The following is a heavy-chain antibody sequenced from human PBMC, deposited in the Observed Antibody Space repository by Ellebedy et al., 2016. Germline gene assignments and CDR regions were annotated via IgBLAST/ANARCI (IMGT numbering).Heavy chain of an antibody. CDR2: VYYSGST. CDR3: ARSRIPNYGMDV. J-gene: IGHJ6*02. Sequence: SETLSLTCTVSGASISTYWWNWIRQPSGKGLEWIGYVYYSGSTNYNPSLESRVTISVDTSKNQVSLNLSSVTAADTAVYYCARSRIPNYGMDVWGQGTTVTVSS. CDR1: GASISTYW. D-gene: IGHD6-6*01. V-gene: IGHV4-59*01.